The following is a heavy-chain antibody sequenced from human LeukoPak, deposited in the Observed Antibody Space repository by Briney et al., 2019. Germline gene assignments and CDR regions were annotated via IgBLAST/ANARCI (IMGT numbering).Heavy chain of an antibody. Sequence: GGSLRLSCAASGFTFSSYAMSWVRQAPGKGLEWVSAIIGSGGSTYYADSVKGRFTISRDNSKNSLYLQMNSLRAEDTAVYYCARDPGSPGVGFQHWGQGTLVTVSS. D-gene: IGHD1-26*01. V-gene: IGHV3-23*01. CDR2: IIGSGGST. CDR1: GFTFSSYA. CDR3: ARDPGSPGVGFQH. J-gene: IGHJ1*01.